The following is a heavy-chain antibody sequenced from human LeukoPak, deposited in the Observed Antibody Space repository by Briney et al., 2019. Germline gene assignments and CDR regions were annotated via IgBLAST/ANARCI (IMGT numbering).Heavy chain of an antibody. CDR3: ARHVAYYDILTGYYTDYYYYGMDV. V-gene: IGHV5-51*01. Sequence: NPGESLKISFKGSGXSFTSYCIGWVRQMPGKGLEWMGIIYPGDSDTRYSPSFQGQVTISADKSISTAYLQWSSLKASDTAMYYCARHVAYYDILTGYYTDYYYYGMDVWGQGTTVTVSS. J-gene: IGHJ6*02. CDR1: GXSFTSYC. CDR2: IYPGDSDT. D-gene: IGHD3-9*01.